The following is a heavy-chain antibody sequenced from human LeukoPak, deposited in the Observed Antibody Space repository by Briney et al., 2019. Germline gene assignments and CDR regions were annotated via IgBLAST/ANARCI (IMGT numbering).Heavy chain of an antibody. J-gene: IGHJ6*03. CDR3: ARVPNYYYYMDV. CDR2: IYTSGST. V-gene: IGHV4-38-2*01. Sequence: SETLSLTCAVSGYSISSGYYWGWIRQPPGKGLEWIGRIYTSGSTYYNPSLKSRVTISVDTSKNQFSLKLSSVTAADTAVYYCARVPNYYYYMDVWGKGTTVTVSS. CDR1: GYSISSGYY.